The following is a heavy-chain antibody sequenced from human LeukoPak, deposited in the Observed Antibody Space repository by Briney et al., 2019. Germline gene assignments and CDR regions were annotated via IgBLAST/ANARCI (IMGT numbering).Heavy chain of an antibody. CDR2: ISWNSGSI. Sequence: PGGSLRLSCAASGFTFDDYAMHWVRQAPGKGLEWVSGISWNSGSIGYADSVKGRFTISRDNAKNSLYLQMNSLRAEDTALYYCAKDNRRLRGYSSSPFDYWGQGTLVTVSS. J-gene: IGHJ4*02. V-gene: IGHV3-9*01. D-gene: IGHD6-13*01. CDR1: GFTFDDYA. CDR3: AKDNRRLRGYSSSPFDY.